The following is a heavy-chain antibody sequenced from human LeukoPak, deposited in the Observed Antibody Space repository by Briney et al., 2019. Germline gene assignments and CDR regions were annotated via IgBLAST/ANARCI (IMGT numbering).Heavy chain of an antibody. J-gene: IGHJ4*01. CDR3: AKEGRKTGNTYGYEYDY. CDR2: ISASGGST. CDR1: GFMFSSYA. D-gene: IGHD5-18*01. Sequence: GGSLRLSCAASGFMFSSYAMSWVRQAPGKGLEWVSAISASGGSTQYADSVKGRFTVSRDNSKNTMSVQMNSLRVEDTAIYYCAKEGRKTGNTYGYEYDYWGHGTLVTVSS. V-gene: IGHV3-23*01.